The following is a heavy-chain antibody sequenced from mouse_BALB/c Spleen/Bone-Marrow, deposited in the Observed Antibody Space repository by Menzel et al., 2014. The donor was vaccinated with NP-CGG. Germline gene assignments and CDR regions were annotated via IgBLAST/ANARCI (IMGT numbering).Heavy chain of an antibody. Sequence: VQLQQPGPELVKPGASVKISCKASGYSFTGYFMNWVKQSHGKSLEWIGRINPYNGDTFYNQKFKGKATLTVDKSSSTAHMELLSLTSEDSAVYYCGVVTTVVAKNYYYAMDYWGQGTSVTVSS. CDR3: GVVTTVVAKNYYYAMDY. V-gene: IGHV1-37*01. CDR1: GYSFTGYF. D-gene: IGHD1-1*01. J-gene: IGHJ4*01. CDR2: INPYNGDT.